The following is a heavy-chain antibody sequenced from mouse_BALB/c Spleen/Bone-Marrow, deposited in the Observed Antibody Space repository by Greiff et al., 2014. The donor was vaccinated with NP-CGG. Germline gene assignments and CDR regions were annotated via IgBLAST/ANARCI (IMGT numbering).Heavy chain of an antibody. J-gene: IGHJ1*01. CDR1: GFTFTDYY. V-gene: IGHV7-3*02. Sequence: EVNLVESGGGLVQPGGSLRLSCATSGFTFTDYYMSWVRQPPGKALEWLGFIRNKANGYTTEYSASVKGRFTISRDNSQSILYLQMNTLRAEDSATYYCARDRTTATLYWYFDVWGAGTTVTGSS. CDR2: IRNKANGYTT. CDR3: ARDRTTATLYWYFDV. D-gene: IGHD1-2*01.